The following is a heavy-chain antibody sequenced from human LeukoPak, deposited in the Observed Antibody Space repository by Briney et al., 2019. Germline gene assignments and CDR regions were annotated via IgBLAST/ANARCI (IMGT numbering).Heavy chain of an antibody. CDR1: GFTFSSYA. Sequence: GGSLRLSCAASGFTFSSYAMSWVRQAPGKGLEWVSAISGSGGSTYYADSVKGRFTISRDNSKNTLYLQMNSLRAEDTAVYYCAKEHEQWRQPRGYFQHWGQGTLVTVSS. CDR2: ISGSGGST. J-gene: IGHJ1*01. D-gene: IGHD6-19*01. V-gene: IGHV3-23*01. CDR3: AKEHEQWRQPRGYFQH.